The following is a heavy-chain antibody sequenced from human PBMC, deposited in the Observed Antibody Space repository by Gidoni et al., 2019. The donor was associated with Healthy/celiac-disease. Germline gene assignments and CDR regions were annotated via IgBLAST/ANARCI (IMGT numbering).Heavy chain of an antibody. CDR1: GCSLSSSSYY. D-gene: IGHD2-2*02. CDR2: IYYSGST. V-gene: IGHV4-39*01. CDR3: ASSRYWSSTSCYTVGGQFDY. Sequence: QLQLPESGPGLLKPSEPLSLPCTVSGCSLSSSSYYLGWIRQPPGKGLEWIGSIYYSGSTYYNPSIKSRVTISVDTSKNQFSLKLSSVTAADTAVYYCASSRYWSSTSCYTVGGQFDYWGQGTLVTVSS. J-gene: IGHJ4*02.